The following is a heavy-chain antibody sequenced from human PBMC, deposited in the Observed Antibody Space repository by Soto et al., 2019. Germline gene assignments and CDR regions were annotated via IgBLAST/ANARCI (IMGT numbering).Heavy chain of an antibody. CDR1: EFTFSSYV. Sequence: GGSLRLSCITSEFTFSSYVMAWVRQAPGKGLEWVSSINIDSSSIPYADSVRGRFTISRDNSKNTAYLQMDSLRAEDTAVYYCAAKRPMYEPFDYWGQGTLVTVSS. CDR3: AAKRPMYEPFDY. D-gene: IGHD2-8*01. V-gene: IGHV3-23*01. CDR2: INIDSSSI. J-gene: IGHJ4*02.